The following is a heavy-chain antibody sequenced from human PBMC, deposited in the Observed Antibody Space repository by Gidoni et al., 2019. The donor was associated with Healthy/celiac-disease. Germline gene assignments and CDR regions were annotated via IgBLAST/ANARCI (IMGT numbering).Heavy chain of an antibody. CDR3: ARLSSRMVH. J-gene: IGHJ4*02. CDR1: GGSISSSSYY. D-gene: IGHD2-8*01. Sequence: QLQLQESGPGLVKPSETLSLTCTVSGGSISSSSYYWGWIRPPPGKGLEWIGSIYYSGSTYYNPSLKSRVTISVDTSKNQFSLKLSSVTAADTAVYYCARLSSRMVHWGQGTLVTVSS. V-gene: IGHV4-39*01. CDR2: IYYSGST.